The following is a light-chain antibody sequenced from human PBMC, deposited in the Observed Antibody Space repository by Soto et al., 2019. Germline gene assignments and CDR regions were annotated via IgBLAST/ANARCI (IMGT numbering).Light chain of an antibody. CDR3: QQYGNSPPLT. CDR1: QSVSSH. V-gene: IGKV3-20*01. CDR2: GAS. J-gene: IGKJ4*01. Sequence: EIVLTQSPGTLSLSPGESATLSCRASQSVSSHLAWYQQRPGQAPRLLIYGASSRSTGIPDRFSGSGSGTDFTRTISRLEPEDFALYYCQQYGNSPPLTFGGGTKVEIK.